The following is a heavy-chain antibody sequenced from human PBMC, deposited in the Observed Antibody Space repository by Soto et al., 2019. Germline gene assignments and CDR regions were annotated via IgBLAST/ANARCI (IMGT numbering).Heavy chain of an antibody. D-gene: IGHD3-3*01. CDR1: GGSISSYY. V-gene: IGHV4-59*01. Sequence: PSETLSLTCTVSGGSISSYYWSWIRQPPGKGLEWIGYIYYSGSTNYNPSLKSRVTISVDTSKNQFSLKLSSVTAADTAVYYCARVRITIFGVVHIPSFMDVWGQGTTVTVSS. J-gene: IGHJ6*02. CDR3: ARVRITIFGVVHIPSFMDV. CDR2: IYYSGST.